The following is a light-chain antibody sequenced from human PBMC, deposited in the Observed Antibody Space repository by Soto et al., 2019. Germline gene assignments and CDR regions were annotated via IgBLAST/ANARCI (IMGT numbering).Light chain of an antibody. CDR3: GSYRISTAV. J-gene: IGLJ1*01. CDR2: DVT. Sequence: QSVLTQPASVSWSPGQSITISCSGTSSDVGGYNYVSLYQQYPGKAPKLMIYDVTNRPSGVSNRFSGSKSGNTASLTISGLQAEDEADYYCGSYRISTAVFGTGTKVTVL. CDR1: SSDVGGYNY. V-gene: IGLV2-14*01.